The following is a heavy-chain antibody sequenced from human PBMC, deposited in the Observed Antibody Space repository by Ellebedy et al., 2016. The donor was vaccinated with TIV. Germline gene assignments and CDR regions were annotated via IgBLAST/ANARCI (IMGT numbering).Heavy chain of an antibody. D-gene: IGHD2-8*01. CDR2: IVPLFGTT. CDR1: GDTFSRNI. V-gene: IGHV1-69*13. CDR3: ERPTSPCTYAVCDLSS. J-gene: IGHJ4*02. Sequence: SVKVSCXASGDTFSRNIITWIRQAPGQGLEWMGGIVPLFGTTNFAQKFQGRVTLTADESSGTVYMELNRLTSDDTAVYYCERPTSPCTYAVCDLSSWGQGTLITVTS.